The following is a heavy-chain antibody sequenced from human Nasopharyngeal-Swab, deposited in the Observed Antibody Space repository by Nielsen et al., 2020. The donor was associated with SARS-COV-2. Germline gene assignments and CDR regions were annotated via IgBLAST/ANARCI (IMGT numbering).Heavy chain of an antibody. Sequence: GESLKLSCAASGFTFRYSAIHLVRQASGKGLEWVGRVRSQSNNYATAYAASVKRRFTISRDDSKNTAYLQMNSLKTEDTAVYYCTRCGGSCYAGRDYWGQGTLVTVSS. V-gene: IGHV3-73*01. CDR3: TRCGGSCYAGRDY. J-gene: IGHJ4*02. D-gene: IGHD2-15*01. CDR2: VRSQSNNYAT. CDR1: GFTFRYSA.